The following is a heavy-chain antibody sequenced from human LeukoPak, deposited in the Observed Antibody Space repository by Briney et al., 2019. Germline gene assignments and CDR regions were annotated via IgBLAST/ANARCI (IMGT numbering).Heavy chain of an antibody. CDR2: INHNGNVN. Sequence: GGSLRLSCAASGFTFGNYAMNWARQAPGKGLEWVASINHNGNVNYYVDSVKGRFTISRDNAKNSLYLQMSNLRAEDTAVYFCARGGGLDVWGQGATVTVSS. CDR3: ARGGGLDV. D-gene: IGHD3-16*01. J-gene: IGHJ6*02. CDR1: GFTFGNYA. V-gene: IGHV3-7*03.